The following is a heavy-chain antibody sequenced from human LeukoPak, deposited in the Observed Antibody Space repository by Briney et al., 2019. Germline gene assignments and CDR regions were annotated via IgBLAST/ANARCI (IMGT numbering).Heavy chain of an antibody. J-gene: IGHJ4*02. V-gene: IGHV3-23*01. CDR3: AKHRPYCGGDCYFSLDY. CDR2: ISGSGSNT. Sequence: GGSLRLSCAASGFRLSSYAMSWVRQAPGKGLEWVSAISGSGSNTFYADSVKGRFTISRDNSKNTLYLQMNSLRAEDTAVYYCAKHRPYCGGDCYFSLDYWGQGTLVTASS. D-gene: IGHD2-21*02. CDR1: GFRLSSYA.